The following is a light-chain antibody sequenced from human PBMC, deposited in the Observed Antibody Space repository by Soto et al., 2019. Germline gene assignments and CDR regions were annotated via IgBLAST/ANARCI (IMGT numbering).Light chain of an antibody. J-gene: IGKJ2*01. V-gene: IGKV1-17*01. CDR2: SAS. CDR3: LQHADYPFT. CDR1: QDIRHA. Sequence: DIQMPQSPSSLSASVGDRVTITCRASQDIRHALGWYQQKPGKVPKRLIYSASSLQNGVPSRFSGSGSETVFTLTISSLQPDDFATYVCLQHADYPFTFGQGTRLEI.